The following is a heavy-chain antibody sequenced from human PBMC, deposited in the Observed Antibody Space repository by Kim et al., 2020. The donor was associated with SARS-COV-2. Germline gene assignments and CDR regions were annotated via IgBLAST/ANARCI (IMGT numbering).Heavy chain of an antibody. J-gene: IGHJ1*01. CDR2: ISGSGGST. CDR1: GFTFSSYA. Sequence: GGSLRLSCAASGFTFSSYAMSWVRQAPGKGLEWVSAISGSGGSTYYADSVKGRFTISRDNSKNTLYLQMNSLRAEDTAVYYCAKGLLAYCGGDCYSEGYFQHWGQGTLVPVSS. D-gene: IGHD2-21*02. CDR3: AKGLLAYCGGDCYSEGYFQH. V-gene: IGHV3-23*01.